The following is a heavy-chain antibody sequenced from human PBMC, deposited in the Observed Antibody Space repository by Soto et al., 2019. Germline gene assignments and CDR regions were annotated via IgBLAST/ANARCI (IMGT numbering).Heavy chain of an antibody. D-gene: IGHD2-15*01. CDR1: GFTFTSSA. V-gene: IGHV1-58*01. CDR2: IVVGSGNT. J-gene: IGHJ3*02. Sequence: SVKVSCKASGFTFTSSAVQWVRQARGQRLEWIGWIVVGSGNTNYAQKFQERVTITRDMSTSTAYRELSSLRSEDTAVYYCAAVDIGIVVVVAATTGYAFDIWGQGTMVTVS. CDR3: AAVDIGIVVVVAATTGYAFDI.